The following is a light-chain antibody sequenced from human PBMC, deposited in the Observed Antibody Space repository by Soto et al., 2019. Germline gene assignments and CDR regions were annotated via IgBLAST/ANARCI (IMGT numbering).Light chain of an antibody. Sequence: EIVLTQSPGTLSLSPGERATLSCRASQSVSSNCLAWYQHKRGQAPRLLIHGASSRATGIPDRFSGSGSGTDFTLTISRLEPEDFAVYYCQQYGGSPRTFGQGTKVEVK. V-gene: IGKV3-20*01. CDR2: GAS. J-gene: IGKJ1*01. CDR3: QQYGGSPRT. CDR1: QSVSSNC.